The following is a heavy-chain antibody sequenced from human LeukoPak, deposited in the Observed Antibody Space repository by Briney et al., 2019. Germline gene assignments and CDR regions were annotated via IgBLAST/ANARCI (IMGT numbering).Heavy chain of an antibody. V-gene: IGHV3-21*01. D-gene: IGHD2-15*01. CDR2: ISSSSSYI. CDR3: ARAGYCSGGSCYYQSHYGMDV. CDR1: GFTFSSYS. Sequence: GGSLRLSCAASGFTFSSYSMNWVRQAPGKGLEWVSSISSSSSYIYYADSVKGRFTISRDNAKNSLCLQMNSLRAEDTAVYYCARAGYCSGGSCYYQSHYGMDVWGQGTTVTVSS. J-gene: IGHJ6*02.